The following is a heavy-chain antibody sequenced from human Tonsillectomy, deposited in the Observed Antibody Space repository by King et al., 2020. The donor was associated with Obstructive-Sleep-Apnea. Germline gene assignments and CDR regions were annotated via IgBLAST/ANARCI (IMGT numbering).Heavy chain of an antibody. CDR2: ITGSGGST. J-gene: IGHJ3*01. V-gene: IGHV3-23*04. CDR3: THDFWSTYLASGDAFDL. Sequence: VQLVESGGGLVQPGGSLRLSCAASGFTFSSYAMTWVRQAPGKGLEWVSTITGSGGSTNYAVSVKGRFTISIDNSKNTLYLQINSLRAEDTAVYYCTHDFWSTYLASGDAFDLWGQGTMVIVSS. CDR1: GFTFSSYA. D-gene: IGHD3-3*01.